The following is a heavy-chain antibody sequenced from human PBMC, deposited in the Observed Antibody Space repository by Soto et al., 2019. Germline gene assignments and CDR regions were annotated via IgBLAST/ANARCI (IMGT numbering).Heavy chain of an antibody. CDR3: AREVDTAMASNFDY. D-gene: IGHD5-18*01. CDR1: GGTFSSYA. V-gene: IGHV1-69*13. J-gene: IGHJ4*02. CDR2: IIPIFGTA. Sequence: GASVKVSCKASGGTFSSYAISWVRQAPGQGLEWMGGIIPIFGTANYAQKFQGRVTITADESTSTAYMELSSLRSEDTAVYYCAREVDTAMASNFDYWGQGTLVTVSS.